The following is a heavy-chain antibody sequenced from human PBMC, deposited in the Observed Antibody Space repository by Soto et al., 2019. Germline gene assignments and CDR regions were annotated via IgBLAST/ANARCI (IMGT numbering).Heavy chain of an antibody. CDR1: GGSFSSGSYY. J-gene: IGHJ3*02. V-gene: IGHV4-61*01. D-gene: IGHD4-17*01. CDR3: ARSLGVFGTVTLAFDI. Sequence: XATLSLTCTVSGGSFSSGSYYWSWIRQPPGKGLEWIGYIYYSGSTNYNPSLKSRVTISVDTSKNQFSLKLSSVTAADTAVYYCARSLGVFGTVTLAFDIWGQGTMVTVSS. CDR2: IYYSGST.